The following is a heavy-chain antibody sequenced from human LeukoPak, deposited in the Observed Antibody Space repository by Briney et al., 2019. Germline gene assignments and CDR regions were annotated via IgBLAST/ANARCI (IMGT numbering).Heavy chain of an antibody. V-gene: IGHV3-23*01. Sequence: GGSLRLSCTASGFTFSSLAMTWVRQAPGKGLEWVSTIRSNGDTTYNADSVKGRFTISRDNSKNTLYLQMNSLRAEDTAVYYCAREYCSGGSCYFDYWGQGTLVTVSS. J-gene: IGHJ4*02. CDR3: AREYCSGGSCYFDY. CDR1: GFTFSSLA. D-gene: IGHD2-15*01. CDR2: IRSNGDTT.